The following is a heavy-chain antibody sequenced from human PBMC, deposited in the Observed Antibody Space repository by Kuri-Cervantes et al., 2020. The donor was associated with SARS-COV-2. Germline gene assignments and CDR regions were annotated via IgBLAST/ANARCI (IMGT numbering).Heavy chain of an antibody. CDR2: IYYSGST. D-gene: IGHD3-3*01. CDR3: ARLIVSVTIFGVVNPWGPGDY. J-gene: IGHJ4*02. V-gene: IGHV4-59*08. CDR1: GGSISSYY. Sequence: SETLSLTCTVSGGSISSYYWSWIRQPPGKGLEWIGYIYYSGSTYYNPSLKSRVTISVDTSKNQFSLKLSSVTAADTAVYYCARLIVSVTIFGVVNPWGPGDYWGQGTLVTVSS.